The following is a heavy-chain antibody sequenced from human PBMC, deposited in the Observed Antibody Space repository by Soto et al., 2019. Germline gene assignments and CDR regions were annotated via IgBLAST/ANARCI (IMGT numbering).Heavy chain of an antibody. CDR1: GGSISSSSYY. CDR2: IYYSGST. D-gene: IGHD3-3*01. J-gene: IGHJ6*03. V-gene: IGHV4-39*01. Sequence: SETLSLTCTVSGGSISSSSYYWGWIRQPPGKGLEWIGSIYYSGSTYYNPSLKSRVTISVDTSKNQFSLKLSSVTAADTAVYYCARPYYDFWSGYTLDMDVWGKGTTVIVSS. CDR3: ARPYYDFWSGYTLDMDV.